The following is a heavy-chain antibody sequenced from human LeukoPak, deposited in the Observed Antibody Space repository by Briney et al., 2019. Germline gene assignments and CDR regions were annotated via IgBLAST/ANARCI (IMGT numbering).Heavy chain of an antibody. D-gene: IGHD3-22*01. CDR1: GFTFSSYS. Sequence: GGSLRLSCAASGFTFSSYSMNWVRQAPGKGLEWVGRIKSKTDGGTTDYAAPVKGRFTISRDDSKNTLYLQMNSLKTEDTAVYYCTTEPRNYDSSGYYFDYWGQGTLVTVSS. V-gene: IGHV3-15*01. CDR2: IKSKTDGGTT. CDR3: TTEPRNYDSSGYYFDY. J-gene: IGHJ4*02.